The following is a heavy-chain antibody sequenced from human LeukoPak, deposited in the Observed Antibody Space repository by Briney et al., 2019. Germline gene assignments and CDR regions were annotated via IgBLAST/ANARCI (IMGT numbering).Heavy chain of an antibody. CDR2: ISSSSIYI. V-gene: IGHV3-21*01. J-gene: IGHJ4*02. D-gene: IGHD5-24*01. CDR3: ARESDGSEAYFDS. CDR1: GFTFSSYS. Sequence: GGSLRLSCAASGFTFSSYSMNWVRQAPGQGLEWVSSISSSSIYIYYADSVKGRFTFSRDNAKNSLYLQMNSLRAEDTAVYYCARESDGSEAYFDSWGQGTLVTVSS.